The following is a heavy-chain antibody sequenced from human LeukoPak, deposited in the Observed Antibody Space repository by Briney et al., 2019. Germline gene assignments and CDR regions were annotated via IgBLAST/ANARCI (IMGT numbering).Heavy chain of an antibody. CDR2: INWNGGST. J-gene: IGHJ6*03. D-gene: IGHD4-17*01. V-gene: IGHV3-20*04. Sequence: GGSLRLSCAASGFTFSNAWMSWVRQAPGKGLEWVSGINWNGGSTGYADSVKGRFTISRDNAKNSLYLQMNSLRAEDTALYYCARHYGDYYYYYYYMDVWGKGTTVTVSS. CDR1: GFTFSNAW. CDR3: ARHYGDYYYYYYYMDV.